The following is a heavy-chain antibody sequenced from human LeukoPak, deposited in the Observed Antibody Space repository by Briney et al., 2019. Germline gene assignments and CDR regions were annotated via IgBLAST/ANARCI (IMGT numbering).Heavy chain of an antibody. Sequence: PGGSLRLSCAASGFTFSGYTMNWVRQAPGKGLEWVSYITSSSSTIYYTDSVKGRFTISRDNAKNSLYLQMNSLRAEDTAVYYCANALRFLEWPPITDNWFDPWGQGTLVTVSS. V-gene: IGHV3-48*04. CDR2: ITSSSSTI. J-gene: IGHJ5*02. CDR3: ANALRFLEWPPITDNWFDP. CDR1: GFTFSGYT. D-gene: IGHD3-3*01.